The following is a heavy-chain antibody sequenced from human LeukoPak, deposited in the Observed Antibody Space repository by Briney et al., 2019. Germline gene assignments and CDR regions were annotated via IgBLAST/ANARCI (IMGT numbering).Heavy chain of an antibody. CDR2: INSGGGGT. CDR1: GFSFSNYA. Sequence: GGSLRLSCAASGFSFSNYAMHWVRQAPGKGLEYVALINSGGGGTFSVDSLRGRFTISRDNSKNTLYLQMGSLRTEDMAVYYCARLRDGYNLADYWGQGTLVTVSS. CDR3: ARLRDGYNLADY. V-gene: IGHV3-64*02. D-gene: IGHD5-24*01. J-gene: IGHJ4*02.